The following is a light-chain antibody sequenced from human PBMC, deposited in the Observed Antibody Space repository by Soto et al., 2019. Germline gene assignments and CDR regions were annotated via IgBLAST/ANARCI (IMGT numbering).Light chain of an antibody. CDR1: QSLLYSANNKTY. J-gene: IGKJ2*02. CDR2: WAS. CDR3: QQYYSDFCT. V-gene: IGKV4-1*01. Sequence: DIVMTQSPDSLIVSLGERATINCKSSQSLLYSANNKTYLAWYKHRPGQSPKMLIFWASARESGVPDRFAGSGSETDFTLTISSLQAEDAAIYYCQQYYSDFCTFGQGTRLEIK.